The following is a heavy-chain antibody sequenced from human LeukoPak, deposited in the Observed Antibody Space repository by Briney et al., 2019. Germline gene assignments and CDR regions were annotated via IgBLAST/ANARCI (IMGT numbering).Heavy chain of an antibody. CDR3: ARAGEVYYDSSGVEFDY. D-gene: IGHD3-22*01. J-gene: IGHJ4*02. V-gene: IGHV1-69*05. CDR2: ITPIFGTA. Sequence: SVKVSCKASGGTFSSYAISWVRQAPGQGLEWMGRITPIFGTANYAQKFQGRVTITTDESTSTAYVELSSLRSEDTAVYYCARAGEVYYDSSGVEFDYWGQGTLVTVSS. CDR1: GGTFSSYA.